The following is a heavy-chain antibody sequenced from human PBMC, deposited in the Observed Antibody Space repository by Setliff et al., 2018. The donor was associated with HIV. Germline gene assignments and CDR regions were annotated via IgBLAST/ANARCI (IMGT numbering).Heavy chain of an antibody. CDR1: GFIFRSYN. D-gene: IGHD2-15*01. Sequence: PGGSLRLSCAASGFIFRSYNISWVRQAPGKGLEWISSISGGSATNGGRTYYVDSVKGRFTISRDNSKNTLYLQMGSLRPEDMAVYYCAREVGMVGAAQSDAFDIWGQGTLVTVSS. J-gene: IGHJ3*02. V-gene: IGHV3-64*02. CDR3: AREVGMVGAAQSDAFDI. CDR2: ISGGSATNGGRT.